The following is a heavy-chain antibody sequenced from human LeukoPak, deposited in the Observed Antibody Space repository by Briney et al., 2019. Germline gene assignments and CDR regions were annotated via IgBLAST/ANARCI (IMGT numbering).Heavy chain of an antibody. J-gene: IGHJ4*02. V-gene: IGHV4-59*01. Sequence: PSETLSLNCTVSGGSISSYSWNWNRQSPGKGLEWIGRVYHSGSINYNPSLKSRVTISVDTSKNQFSLNLSSVTAADTAVYYCVSSYGGYVLDYWGQGTLVIVSS. CDR3: VSSYGGYVLDY. CDR1: GGSISSYS. CDR2: VYHSGSI. D-gene: IGHD5-12*01.